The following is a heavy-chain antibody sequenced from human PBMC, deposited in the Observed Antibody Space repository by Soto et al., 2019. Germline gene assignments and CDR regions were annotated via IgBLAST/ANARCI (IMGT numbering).Heavy chain of an antibody. D-gene: IGHD1-26*01. Sequence: SETLSLTCTVSGGSISSYYWSWIRQPPGKGLEWIGYIYYSGSTNYNPSLKSRVTISVDTSKNQFSLKLSSVTAADTAVYYCARESPASPPGSPALFDYWGQGTLVTVSS. CDR2: IYYSGST. J-gene: IGHJ4*02. CDR1: GGSISSYY. CDR3: ARESPASPPGSPALFDY. V-gene: IGHV4-59*01.